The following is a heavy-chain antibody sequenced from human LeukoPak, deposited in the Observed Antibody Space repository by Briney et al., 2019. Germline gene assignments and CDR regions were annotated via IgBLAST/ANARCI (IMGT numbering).Heavy chain of an antibody. CDR1: GGSVSDYY. CDR3: AKDLSSWGPSSDPFDI. CDR2: IYHTGST. J-gene: IGHJ3*02. D-gene: IGHD3-16*01. Sequence: SETLSLTCTISGGSVSDYYWSWIRQSPGKGLEWIGYIYHTGSTSYSPSLKSRVTISADTSQNQFSLKLSSVTAADTAVYYCAKDLSSWGPSSDPFDIWGQGTMVTVSS. V-gene: IGHV4-59*02.